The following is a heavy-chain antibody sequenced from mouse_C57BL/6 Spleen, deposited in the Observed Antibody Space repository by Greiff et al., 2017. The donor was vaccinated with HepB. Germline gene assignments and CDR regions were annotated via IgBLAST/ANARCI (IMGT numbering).Heavy chain of an antibody. CDR3: TRWRGNYVDY. CDR1: GYTFTDYE. V-gene: IGHV1-15*01. CDR2: IDPETGGT. J-gene: IGHJ2*01. Sequence: QVQLQQPGAELVRPGASVTLSCKASGYTFTDYEMHWVKQTPVHGLEWIGAIDPETGGTAYNQKFKGKAILTADKSSSTAYMELRSLTSEDSAVYYCTRWRGNYVDYWGQGTTLTVSS.